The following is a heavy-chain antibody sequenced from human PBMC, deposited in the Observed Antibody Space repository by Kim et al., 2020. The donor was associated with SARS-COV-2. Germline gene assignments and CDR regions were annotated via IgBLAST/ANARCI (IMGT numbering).Heavy chain of an antibody. Sequence: ASVKVSCKASGYTFTSYGISWVRQAPGQGLEWMGWISAYNGNTYYAQKLQGRVTMTTDTSTSTAYMELRSLRSDDTAVYYCARDYDPDINYSDSGSYYCDYWGHGTLVTVSS. V-gene: IGHV1-18*01. J-gene: IGHJ4*01. D-gene: IGHD3-10*01. CDR3: ARDYDPDINYSDSGSYYCDY. CDR2: ISAYNGNT. CDR1: GYTFTSYG.